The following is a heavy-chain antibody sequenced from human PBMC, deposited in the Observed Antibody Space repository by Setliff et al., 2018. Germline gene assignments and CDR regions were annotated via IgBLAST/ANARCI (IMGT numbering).Heavy chain of an antibody. CDR1: GDSIDTDIW. J-gene: IGHJ4*02. Sequence: TCTVSGDSIDTDIWWSWVRQSPGKGLEWIGEIYLGGSPTYNPSLNSRLTISVDTSKNQFSLRLTSVTAADTAIYYCARVRNTQNGFFDYWSQGTLVTVSS. CDR3: ARVRNTQNGFFDY. CDR2: IYLGGSP. D-gene: IGHD1-1*01. V-gene: IGHV4-4*02.